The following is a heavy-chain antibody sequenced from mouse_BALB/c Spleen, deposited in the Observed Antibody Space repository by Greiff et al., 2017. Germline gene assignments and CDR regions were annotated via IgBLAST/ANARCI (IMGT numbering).Heavy chain of an antibody. CDR3: ARDDGYYAFAY. V-gene: IGHV5-6-5*01. D-gene: IGHD2-3*01. Sequence: EVQLVESGGGLVKPGGSLKLSCAASGFTFSSYAMSWVRQTPEKRLEWVASISSGGSTYYPDSVKGRFTISRDNARNILYLQMSSLRSEDTAMYYCARDDGYYAFAYWGQGTLVTVSA. CDR2: ISSGGST. J-gene: IGHJ3*01. CDR1: GFTFSSYA.